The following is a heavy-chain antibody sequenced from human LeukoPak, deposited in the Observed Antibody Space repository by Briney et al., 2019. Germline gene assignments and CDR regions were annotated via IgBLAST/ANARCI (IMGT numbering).Heavy chain of an antibody. CDR3: ARDRDYGGRVWFDP. CDR2: ISYDGSNK. J-gene: IGHJ5*02. V-gene: IGHV3-30-3*01. Sequence: GGSLRLSCAASGFTFSSYAMHWVRQAPGKGLEWVAVISYDGSNKYYADSVKGRFTISRDNAKNSLYLQMNSLRAEDTAVYYCARDRDYGGRVWFDPWGQGTLVTVSS. D-gene: IGHD4-23*01. CDR1: GFTFSSYA.